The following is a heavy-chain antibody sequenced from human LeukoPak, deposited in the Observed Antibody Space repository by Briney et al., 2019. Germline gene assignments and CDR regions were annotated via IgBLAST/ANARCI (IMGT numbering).Heavy chain of an antibody. CDR1: GFTVSSNY. D-gene: IGHD3-10*01. J-gene: IGHJ4*02. Sequence: GGSLRLSCAASGFTVSSNYMGWVRQAPGKGLEWVSVIYSGGSTYYADSVKGRFTISRDNSKNTLYLQMNSLRAEDTAVYYCAREYGSGTGDYWGQGTLVTVSS. V-gene: IGHV3-53*01. CDR3: AREYGSGTGDY. CDR2: IYSGGST.